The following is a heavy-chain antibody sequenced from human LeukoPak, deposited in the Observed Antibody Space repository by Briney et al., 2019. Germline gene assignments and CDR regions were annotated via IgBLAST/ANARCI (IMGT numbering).Heavy chain of an antibody. V-gene: IGHV1-2*02. CDR2: INPNSGGT. CDR1: GYTFTGYY. D-gene: IGHD3-22*01. CDR3: ASLKNYYDSSGYLVTDAFDI. Sequence: GASVKVSCKASGYTFTGYYMHWVRQAPGQGLEWMGWINPNSGGTNSAQKLQGRVTMTTDTSTSTAYMELRSLKSDDTAVYYCASLKNYYDSSGYLVTDAFDIWGQGTMVTVSS. J-gene: IGHJ3*02.